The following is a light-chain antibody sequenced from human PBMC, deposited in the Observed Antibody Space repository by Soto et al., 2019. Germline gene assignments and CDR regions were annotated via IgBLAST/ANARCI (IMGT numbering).Light chain of an antibody. V-gene: IGLV8-61*01. Sequence: QTVVTQEPSFSVSPGGTVTLTCGLTSGSVSTTLYPSWYQQTPGQAPRNLNYNTNTRSSGVPDRFSSSILGNKAAITITDAQAADESDYYCVLYLRSGYWMFGGGTKLTVL. CDR1: SGSVSTTLY. J-gene: IGLJ3*02. CDR3: VLYLRSGYWM. CDR2: NTN.